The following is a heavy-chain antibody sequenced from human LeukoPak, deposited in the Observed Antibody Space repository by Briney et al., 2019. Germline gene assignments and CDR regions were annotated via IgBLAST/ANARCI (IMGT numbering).Heavy chain of an antibody. CDR3: ARDLVTVTKGFDI. CDR1: GDSFSSHY. V-gene: IGHV4-59*11. CDR2: IPHIGRT. J-gene: IGHJ3*02. Sequence: SETLSLTCAVSGDSFSSHYWTWIRQSPGTGLEWIGYIPHIGRTNYNPSLKSRVTIPIDTSKNQFSLKLRAVTAADTAVYYCARDLVTVTKGFDIWGQGTMVSVSS. D-gene: IGHD4-17*01.